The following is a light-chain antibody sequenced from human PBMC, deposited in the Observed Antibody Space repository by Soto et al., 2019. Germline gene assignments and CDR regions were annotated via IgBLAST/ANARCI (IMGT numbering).Light chain of an antibody. V-gene: IGKV1-5*03. Sequence: DIQMTQSPSTLSASVGDSVTITCRASQSISPWLAWYQQKPGKAPTLLIYKASSLEGGVPSMFSCSGSGTDFNITISSLQPDDFATYYCQQYNTYPLTFGGGTTVEIK. CDR3: QQYNTYPLT. CDR2: KAS. CDR1: QSISPW. J-gene: IGKJ4*01.